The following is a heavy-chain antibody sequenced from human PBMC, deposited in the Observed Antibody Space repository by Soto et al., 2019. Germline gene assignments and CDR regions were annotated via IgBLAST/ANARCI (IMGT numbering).Heavy chain of an antibody. Sequence: PSETLSLTCAVFGGSFSDSYWSWIRQSPEKGLEWIGEITNSGSTYYNPSLKSRVTISGDTSNNQFSLEVRSVTAADTAVYFCARGSTAIATRWFDSWGQGTLVTVSS. D-gene: IGHD1-1*01. V-gene: IGHV4-34*01. CDR1: GGSFSDSY. CDR2: ITNSGST. CDR3: ARGSTAIATRWFDS. J-gene: IGHJ5*01.